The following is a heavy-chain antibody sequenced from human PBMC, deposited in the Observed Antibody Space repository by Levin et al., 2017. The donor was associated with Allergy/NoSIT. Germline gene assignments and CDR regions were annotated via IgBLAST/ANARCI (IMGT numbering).Heavy chain of an antibody. J-gene: IGHJ5*02. CDR2: IYYSGST. CDR3: ARVLVDTAMVENWFDP. CDR1: GGSISSYY. V-gene: IGHV4-59*01. D-gene: IGHD5-18*01. Sequence: SETLSLTCTVSGGSISSYYWSWIRQPPGKGLEWIGYIYYSGSTNYNPSLKSRVTISVDTSKNQFSLKLSSVTAADTAVYYCARVLVDTAMVENWFDPWGQGTLVTVSS.